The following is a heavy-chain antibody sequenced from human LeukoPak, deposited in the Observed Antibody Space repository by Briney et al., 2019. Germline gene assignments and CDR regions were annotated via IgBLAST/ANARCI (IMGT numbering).Heavy chain of an antibody. V-gene: IGHV1-2*02. D-gene: IGHD3-3*01. CDR1: GYTFTSYY. CDR2: INPNSGGT. J-gene: IGHJ6*03. CDR3: ARGEESSSYTYYFYMDV. Sequence: ASVKVSCKASGYTFTSYYIHWVRQAPGQGLEWMGWINPNSGGTNYARKFQDRVTMIRDTSISTAYMELSSLRSDDTAVYFCARGEESSSYTYYFYMDVWGKGTTVTVS.